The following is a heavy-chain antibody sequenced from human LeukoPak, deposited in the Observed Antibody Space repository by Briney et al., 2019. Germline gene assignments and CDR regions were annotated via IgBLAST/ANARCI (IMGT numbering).Heavy chain of an antibody. J-gene: IGHJ5*02. D-gene: IGHD3-10*01. CDR1: GYTFTSYY. V-gene: IGHV1-46*01. Sequence: ASVKVSCKASGYTFTSYYMHWVRQAPGQGLEWMGIINPSGGSTSYAQKFQGRVTMTRDTSTSTAYMELSSLRSEDTAVYYCARDRTESSLSITMVRGVPIPQHNWFDPWGQGTLVTVSS. CDR2: INPSGGST. CDR3: ARDRTESSLSITMVRGVPIPQHNWFDP.